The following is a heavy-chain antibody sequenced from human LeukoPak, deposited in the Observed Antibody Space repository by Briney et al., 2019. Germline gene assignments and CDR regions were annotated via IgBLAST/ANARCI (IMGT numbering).Heavy chain of an antibody. D-gene: IGHD2-15*01. Sequence: SETLSLTCAVYGGSYRVYYWSGIRQPPGRGLEWIGEISHSGSNTYSPSLRCRVTIAVDTSKIQLYMKLICVNDAAVAVYYCARTGYCSGGSCYSCYFDLWGRGTLVTVSS. J-gene: IGHJ2*01. V-gene: IGHV4-34*01. CDR1: GGSYRVYY. CDR2: ISHSGSN. CDR3: ARTGYCSGGSCYSCYFDL.